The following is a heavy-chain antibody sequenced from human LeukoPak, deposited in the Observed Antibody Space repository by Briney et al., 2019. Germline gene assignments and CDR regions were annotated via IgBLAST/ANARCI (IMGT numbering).Heavy chain of an antibody. D-gene: IGHD1-14*01. J-gene: IGHJ4*02. Sequence: GGSLRLSCAASGSTFSGYWMLWVRQAPGKGPVWVSRIDNDGSSTTYADSVKGRFTISKDNAKNTLYLQMSSLRGEDTAVYCCARAAYMSSPDYWGQGTLVTVSS. CDR3: ARAAYMSSPDY. CDR1: GSTFSGYW. CDR2: IDNDGSST. V-gene: IGHV3-74*01.